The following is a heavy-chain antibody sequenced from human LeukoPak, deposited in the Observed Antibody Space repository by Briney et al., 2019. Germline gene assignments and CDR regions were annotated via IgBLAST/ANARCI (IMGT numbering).Heavy chain of an antibody. V-gene: IGHV4-30-2*01. CDR1: GGSISSGGYS. Sequence: SQTLSLTCAVSGGSISSGGYSWSWIRQPLGKGLEWIGYIYHSGSTYYNPSLKSRVTISVDRSKNQFSLKLSSVTAADTAVYYCARALAAANNWFDPWGQGTLVTVSS. D-gene: IGHD6-13*01. CDR3: ARALAAANNWFDP. CDR2: IYHSGST. J-gene: IGHJ5*02.